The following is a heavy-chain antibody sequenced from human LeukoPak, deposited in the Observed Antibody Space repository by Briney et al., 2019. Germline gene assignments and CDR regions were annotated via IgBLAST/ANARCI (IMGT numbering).Heavy chain of an antibody. CDR2: ISGNGGST. D-gene: IGHD6-19*01. V-gene: IGHV3-23*01. CDR3: ARDAGNSGYGMDV. J-gene: IGHJ6*02. CDR1: GFTFSSYA. Sequence: GGSLRLSCAASGFTFSSYAMSWVRQAPGKGLEWVSAISGNGGSTYYADSVKGRFTISRDNSKNTLYLQMNSLRAEDTAVYYCARDAGNSGYGMDVWGQGTTVTVSS.